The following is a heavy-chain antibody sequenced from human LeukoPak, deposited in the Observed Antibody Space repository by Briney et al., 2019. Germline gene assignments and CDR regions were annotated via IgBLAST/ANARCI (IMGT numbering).Heavy chain of an antibody. CDR3: ARDCGGDCYPTHYYFDY. CDR1: GYTLTDYY. J-gene: IGHJ4*02. V-gene: IGHV1-2*02. Sequence: ASVKVSCKASGYTLTDYYMHWVRQAPGKGLEWMGWINPNSGGTNYAQKFQGRVTLTRDTSLTTAYMDLNSLTSDDTAVYYCARDCGGDCYPTHYYFDYWGQGTLVAVSS. D-gene: IGHD2-21*02. CDR2: INPNSGGT.